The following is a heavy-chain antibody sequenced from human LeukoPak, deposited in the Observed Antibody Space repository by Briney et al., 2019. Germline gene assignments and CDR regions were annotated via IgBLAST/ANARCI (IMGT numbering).Heavy chain of an antibody. CDR3: AKASWVPSADAVL. CDR2: LRGNGDT. J-gene: IGHJ4*02. V-gene: IGHV3-23*01. CDR1: GFIFSSYA. D-gene: IGHD3-10*01. Sequence: GGSLRLSCAASGFIFSSYAMSWVREAPARGLEWVSSLRGNGDTFYADSVKGRFTLSRDESRNTVYLQLNNLRVEDTAVYYCAKASWVPSADAVLWGQGTVVTVSS.